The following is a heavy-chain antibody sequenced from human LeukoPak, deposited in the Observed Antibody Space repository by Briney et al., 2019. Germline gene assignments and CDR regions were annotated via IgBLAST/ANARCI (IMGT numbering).Heavy chain of an antibody. CDR3: ARDVHVDYGSGWFDL. V-gene: IGHV1-69*05. J-gene: IGHJ5*02. CDR1: GGTFNNSA. Sequence: GASVKVSCKASGGTFNNSAISWVRQAPGQGLEWMGGIMPIFGIADYAQKFQGRVTITKDESTRTVYMEMNSLTSEDTAVYYCARDVHVDYGSGWFDLWGQGTLVSVSS. CDR2: IMPIFGIA. D-gene: IGHD4-17*01.